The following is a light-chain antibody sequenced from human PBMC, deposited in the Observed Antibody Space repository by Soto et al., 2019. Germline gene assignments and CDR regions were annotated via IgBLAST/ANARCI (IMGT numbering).Light chain of an antibody. Sequence: QSVLTQPPSASDTPGQRVTISCSGGSSNIGSNTVNWYQQLPGTAPKLLIYTNDQRPSGVPDRFSGSKSGTSASLAISGLQSEDEADYYCATWDDSLNVPVFGGGTQLTVL. J-gene: IGLJ7*01. CDR2: TND. CDR3: ATWDDSLNVPV. V-gene: IGLV1-44*01. CDR1: SSNIGSNT.